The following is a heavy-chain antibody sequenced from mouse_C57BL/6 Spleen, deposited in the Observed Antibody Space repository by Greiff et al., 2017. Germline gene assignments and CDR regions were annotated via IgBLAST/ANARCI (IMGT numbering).Heavy chain of an antibody. Sequence: QVQLKQPGAELVKPGASVKMSCKASGYTFTSYWITWVKQRPGQGLEWIGDIYPGSGSTNYNEKFKSKATLTVDTSSSTAYMQLSSLTSEDSAVYYCARCYYGSSYDYWGQGTTLTVSS. CDR1: GYTFTSYW. CDR3: ARCYYGSSYDY. D-gene: IGHD1-1*01. J-gene: IGHJ2*01. V-gene: IGHV1-55*01. CDR2: IYPGSGST.